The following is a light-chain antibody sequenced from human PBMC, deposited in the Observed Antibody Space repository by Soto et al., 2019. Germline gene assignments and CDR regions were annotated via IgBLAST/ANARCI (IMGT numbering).Light chain of an antibody. V-gene: IGLV1-40*01. CDR1: SSNVGAGYD. CDR2: GNT. CDR3: QSYDSSLRGRV. Sequence: QSVLTQPPSVSGAPGQRVTISCTGSSSNVGAGYDVHWYQQLRGTAPKLLIYGNTNRPSGVPDRFSGPKSGTSASLAITGLQAEDEADYYCQSYDSSLRGRVFGGGTKVTVL. J-gene: IGLJ3*02.